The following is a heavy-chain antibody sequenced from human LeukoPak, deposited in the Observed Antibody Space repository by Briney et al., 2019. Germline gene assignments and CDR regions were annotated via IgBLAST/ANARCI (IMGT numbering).Heavy chain of an antibody. CDR1: GFTFSSYW. CDR3: ARGAGRSWGGAFDI. CDR2: IHGDGSST. Sequence: GGSLRLSCAASGFTFSSYWMHWVRQAPGKGLVWVSHIHGDGSSTSYADSVKGRFTISRDNAKNTLYRQMNSLRAEDTAGYYCARGAGRSWGGAFDIWGQGTMVTVSS. J-gene: IGHJ3*02. V-gene: IGHV3-74*01. D-gene: IGHD6-13*01.